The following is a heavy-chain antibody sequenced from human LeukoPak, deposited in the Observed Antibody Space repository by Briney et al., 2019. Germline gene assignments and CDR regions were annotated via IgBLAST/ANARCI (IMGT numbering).Heavy chain of an antibody. Sequence: GGSLRLSCAASGFTVSSNYMSWVRQAPGKGLEWVSVIYSGGSTYYADSVKGRFTISRDNSKNTMYLQMNSLRAEDTAVYYCARARSYGSGSSDWGQGTLVTVSS. CDR2: IYSGGST. CDR1: GFTVSSNY. V-gene: IGHV3-53*01. D-gene: IGHD3-10*01. CDR3: ARARSYGSGSSD. J-gene: IGHJ4*02.